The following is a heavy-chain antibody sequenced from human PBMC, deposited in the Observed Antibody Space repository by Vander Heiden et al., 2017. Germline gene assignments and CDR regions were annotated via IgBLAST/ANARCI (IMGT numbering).Heavy chain of an antibody. J-gene: IGHJ6*02. V-gene: IGHV4-38-2*02. CDR3: ARDSHYYGSGNGLDV. CDR1: GYSITSGYY. D-gene: IGHD3-10*01. CDR2: IFQSANT. Sequence: QVQLQESGPRLVKPSETLSLTCAVSGYSITSGYYWGWIRQPPGKGLEWIGSIFQSANTYYSPSLKSRVTISVDTSKNQFSLKLSSVTATDTAVYYCARDSHYYGSGNGLDVWGQGTTVTVSS.